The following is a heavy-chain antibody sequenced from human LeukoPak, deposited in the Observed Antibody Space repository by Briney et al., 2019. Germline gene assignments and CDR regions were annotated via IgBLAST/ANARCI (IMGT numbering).Heavy chain of an antibody. CDR2: VYDSGTT. Sequence: SETLSLTCTVSGGSFSSHYWSWIRQSPGKALEWIGYVYDSGTTNYNPSLKSRVTMSVDTSKNQFSLKLSSVTAADTAVYYCARDPGMDVWGQGTTVTVSS. CDR3: ARDPGMDV. V-gene: IGHV4-59*11. CDR1: GGSFSSHY. J-gene: IGHJ6*02.